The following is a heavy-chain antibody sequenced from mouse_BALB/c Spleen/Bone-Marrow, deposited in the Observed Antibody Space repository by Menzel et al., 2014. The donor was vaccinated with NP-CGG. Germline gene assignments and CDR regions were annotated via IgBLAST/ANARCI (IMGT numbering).Heavy chain of an antibody. CDR3: TVPFGPGFDY. Sequence: DVKLQESGGGLVQPGGSMKLSCVASGFTFSNYWMNWVRQSPEKGFEWVAEIRLKSNNYATHYAESVKGRFTISRDDSKSSVYLQMNNLRAEDTGIYYCTVPFGPGFDYWGQGTTLTVSS. CDR2: IRLKSNNYAT. V-gene: IGHV6-6*02. J-gene: IGHJ2*01. CDR1: GFTFSNYW.